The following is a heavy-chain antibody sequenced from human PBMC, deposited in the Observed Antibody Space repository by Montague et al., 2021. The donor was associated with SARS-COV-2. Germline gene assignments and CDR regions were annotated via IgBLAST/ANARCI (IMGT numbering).Heavy chain of an antibody. CDR2: INGVGSAT. Sequence: SLGLSCAASGFIFKDYWMHWVRQVPGKGLVWVSRINGVGSATTYADFVKGRFTISRDNAENTLYLQMDSLRAEDTAVYYCARDFAHRGDWGQGTLVTVSS. V-gene: IGHV3-74*01. J-gene: IGHJ4*02. CDR1: GFIFKDYW. CDR3: ARDFAHRGD. D-gene: IGHD3-10*01.